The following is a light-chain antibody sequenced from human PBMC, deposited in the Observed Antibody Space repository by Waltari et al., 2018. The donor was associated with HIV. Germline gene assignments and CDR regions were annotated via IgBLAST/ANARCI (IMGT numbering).Light chain of an antibody. CDR3: SSYAGSSMSYA. J-gene: IGLJ1*01. V-gene: IGLV2-8*01. Sequence: HSALTQPHSASGSPGHSVTIPFTGAISDVGAFKYVSLFQQHPGKAPKLLIYDVTKRPSGVPDRFSGSKSGNTASLTVSGLQAEDEAHYYCSSYAGSSMSYAFGTGTKVTVL. CDR1: ISDVGAFKY. CDR2: DVT.